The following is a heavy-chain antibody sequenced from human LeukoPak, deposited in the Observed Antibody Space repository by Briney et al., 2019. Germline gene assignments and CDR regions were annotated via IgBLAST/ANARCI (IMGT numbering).Heavy chain of an antibody. D-gene: IGHD2-8*01. V-gene: IGHV4-59*01. CDR3: ARALMVYADYYYYMDV. Sequence: SETLSLTCTVSGGSISSYYWSWIRQPPGKGLERIGYIYYSGSTNYNPSLKSRVTISVDTSKNQFSLKLSSVTAADTAVYYCARALMVYADYYYYMDVWGKGTTVTVSS. J-gene: IGHJ6*03. CDR2: IYYSGST. CDR1: GGSISSYY.